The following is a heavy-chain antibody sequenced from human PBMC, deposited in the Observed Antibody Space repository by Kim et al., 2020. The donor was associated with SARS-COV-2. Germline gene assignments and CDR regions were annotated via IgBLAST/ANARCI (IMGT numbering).Heavy chain of an antibody. J-gene: IGHJ4*02. CDR2: ISWNSGMM. D-gene: IGHD5-12*01. Sequence: GGSLRLSCVASGFIFEDYAMHWIRQRPGKGLEWISSISWNSGMMGYADSVKGRFTISRDNAKNSLYLHMDSLRPEDTALYFCAKVGGNDLMAYYFDLWGQGTLVTVSS. CDR1: GFIFEDYA. V-gene: IGHV3-9*01. CDR3: AKVGGNDLMAYYFDL.